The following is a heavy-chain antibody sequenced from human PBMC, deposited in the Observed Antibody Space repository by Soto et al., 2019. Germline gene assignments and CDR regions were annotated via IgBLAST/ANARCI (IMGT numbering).Heavy chain of an antibody. CDR3: AGVATSTEGFYYYYGMDV. Sequence: ASLTVSCKASGSTFTSYAMHWVRQAPGQRLEWMGWINAGNGNTKYSQKFQGRVTITRDTSASTAYMELSSLRSEDTAVYYCAGVATSTEGFYYYYGMDVWGQGTTVTVSS. CDR1: GSTFTSYA. J-gene: IGHJ6*02. V-gene: IGHV1-3*01. D-gene: IGHD5-12*01. CDR2: INAGNGNT.